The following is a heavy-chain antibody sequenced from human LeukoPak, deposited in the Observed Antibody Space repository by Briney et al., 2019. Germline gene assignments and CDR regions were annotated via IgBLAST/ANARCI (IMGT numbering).Heavy chain of an antibody. CDR3: ARGVVAATLFWFDP. Sequence: SETLSLTCIVSGGSMNNYYWSWIRQPPGEGLEWIGYVSYSGNTNYNSSLKSRVSMSVDTSKNQFSLKLISVTAADTAMYYCARGVVAATLFWFDPWGQGTLVTVSS. J-gene: IGHJ5*02. D-gene: IGHD2-15*01. V-gene: IGHV4-59*01. CDR1: GGSMNNYY. CDR2: VSYSGNT.